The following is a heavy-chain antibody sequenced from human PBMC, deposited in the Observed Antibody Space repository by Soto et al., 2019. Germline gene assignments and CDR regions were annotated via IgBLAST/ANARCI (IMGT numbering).Heavy chain of an antibody. D-gene: IGHD5-12*01. V-gene: IGHV3-30-3*01. Sequence: AGSLRLACAASGFTVRSYAMHWVRQAPGKGMERVAVISYDVSNKYYADSVKGRFTISRDNSKNTLYLQMNSLRAEDTAVYYFSRSIVATIYYYYYGMDVWGQGTTVTVSS. J-gene: IGHJ6*02. CDR3: SRSIVATIYYYYYGMDV. CDR1: GFTVRSYA. CDR2: ISYDVSNK.